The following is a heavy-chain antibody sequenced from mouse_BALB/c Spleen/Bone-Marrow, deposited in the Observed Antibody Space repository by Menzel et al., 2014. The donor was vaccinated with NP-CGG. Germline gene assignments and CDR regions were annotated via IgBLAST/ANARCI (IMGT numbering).Heavy chain of an antibody. J-gene: IGHJ1*01. Sequence: VQLKESGTVLARPGASVKMSCKASGYTFTSFWMHWVKQRPGQGLEWIGAVYPGNNDTNYNQNFKGKAKLTAVTSTSTAYMEFSSLTNEDSAVYYCTRYFYGGRDWYSDVWGAGTTVTVSS. CDR3: TRYFYGGRDWYSDV. CDR2: VYPGNNDT. V-gene: IGHV1-5*01. D-gene: IGHD1-1*01. CDR1: GYTFTSFW.